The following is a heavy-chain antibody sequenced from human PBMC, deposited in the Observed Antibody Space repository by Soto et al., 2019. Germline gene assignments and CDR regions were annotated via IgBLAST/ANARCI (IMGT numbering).Heavy chain of an antibody. Sequence: GGSLRLSCAASGFTFSSCALHWVRQAPGEGLEWVAVISYDGSNKYYADSVKGRFTISRDNSKNTLYLQMNSLRAEDAAVYYCARDLTLGDILTGHYFYMDVWGQGTTVTVSS. CDR1: GFTFSSCA. J-gene: IGHJ6*02. CDR2: ISYDGSNK. D-gene: IGHD3-9*01. V-gene: IGHV3-30-3*01. CDR3: ARDLTLGDILTGHYFYMDV.